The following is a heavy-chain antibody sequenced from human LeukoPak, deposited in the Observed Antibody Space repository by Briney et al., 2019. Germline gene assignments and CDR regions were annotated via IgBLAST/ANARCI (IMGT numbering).Heavy chain of an antibody. V-gene: IGHV4-59*08. CDR2: IYYGEST. J-gene: IGHJ3*02. Sequence: PSETLSLTCTVSGGSISSYYWSWIRQPPGKGLEWIGYIYYGESTNYNPSLKSRVTISVDTSKNQFSLKLSSVTAADTAVYYCATITGNDAFDIWGQGTMVTVSS. D-gene: IGHD1-20*01. CDR1: GGSISSYY. CDR3: ATITGNDAFDI.